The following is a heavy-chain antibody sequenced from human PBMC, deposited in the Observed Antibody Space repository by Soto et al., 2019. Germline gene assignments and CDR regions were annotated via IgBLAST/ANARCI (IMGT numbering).Heavy chain of an antibody. Sequence: QVQLVQSGAEVKKPGASVKISCKASGYTFTSYAIHWVRQAPGQRLEWMGWINAGYGNTKYSQNFQGRVTITRDTSATTAYMDVSSLRFEDTAVYYCARGSEPAYSSWYVNGDFWGQGTLVTVSS. CDR1: GYTFTSYA. D-gene: IGHD6-13*01. CDR3: ARGSEPAYSSWYVNGDF. V-gene: IGHV1-3*01. CDR2: INAGYGNT. J-gene: IGHJ4*02.